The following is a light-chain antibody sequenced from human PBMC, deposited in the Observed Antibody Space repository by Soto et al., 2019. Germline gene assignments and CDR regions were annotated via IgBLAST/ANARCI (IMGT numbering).Light chain of an antibody. V-gene: IGKV1-12*01. J-gene: IGKJ4*01. CDR1: QGSSSW. Sequence: DIQMTQSPSSVSSSLGDRGTITCRTRQGSSSWLAWYQQKRGKAPRLLNYAASSLQSGVPSRFSGGGSGTDFPLTISSLPPEDFATYYWQPANSFPLTFCGGTKVEIK. CDR2: AAS. CDR3: QPANSFPLT.